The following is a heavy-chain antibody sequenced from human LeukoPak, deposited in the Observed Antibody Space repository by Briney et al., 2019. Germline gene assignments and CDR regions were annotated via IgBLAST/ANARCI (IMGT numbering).Heavy chain of an antibody. J-gene: IGHJ4*02. CDR2: ISGSGGST. D-gene: IGHD3-10*01. CDR3: AKEVTTHYYGSGSYYTGGEIDY. V-gene: IGHV3-23*01. Sequence: GGSLRLSCAASGFTFSSYAMSWVRQAPGKGLEWVSAISGSGGSTYYADSVKGRFTISRDNSKNTLYLQMNSLRAEDTAVYYCAKEVTTHYYGSGSYYTGGEIDYWGQGTLVTVSS. CDR1: GFTFSSYA.